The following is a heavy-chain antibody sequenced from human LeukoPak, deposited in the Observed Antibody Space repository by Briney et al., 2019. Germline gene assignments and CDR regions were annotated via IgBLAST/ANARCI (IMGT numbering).Heavy chain of an antibody. CDR1: GGSIYSGGYY. Sequence: SQTLSLTCTVSGGSIYSGGYYWSWIRQHPGKGLGWIGYIYYSGSTYCTPSLKSRATMSIDTSKNQFSLKLTSVTAADTAVYYCARVTTVAVFDYWGQGILVTVSS. D-gene: IGHD4-23*01. J-gene: IGHJ4*02. CDR2: IYYSGST. CDR3: ARVTTVAVFDY. V-gene: IGHV4-31*03.